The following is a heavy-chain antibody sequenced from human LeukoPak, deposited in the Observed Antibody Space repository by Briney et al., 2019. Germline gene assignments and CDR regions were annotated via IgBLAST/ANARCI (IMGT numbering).Heavy chain of an antibody. CDR1: GYSFTAYH. D-gene: IGHD2-15*01. Sequence: ASVKVSCKASGYSFTAYHIHWVRQAPGQGLEWMGWINANSGAKYAQKFQGRVTMTRGTSISTGYMELNSLISDDTAVYYCARDPIDGCYHFDFWGQGTLVTVAS. CDR2: INANSGA. CDR3: ARDPIDGCYHFDF. V-gene: IGHV1-2*02. J-gene: IGHJ4*02.